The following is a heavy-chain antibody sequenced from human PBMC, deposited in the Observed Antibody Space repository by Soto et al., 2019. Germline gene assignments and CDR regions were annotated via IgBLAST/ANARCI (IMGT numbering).Heavy chain of an antibody. V-gene: IGHV3-30*18. CDR2: ISYDGSNK. J-gene: IGHJ4*02. CDR1: GFTFSSYG. CDR3: AKDQVWSSWQLS. Sequence: QVQLVESGGGVVQPGRSLRLSCAASGFTFSSYGMHWVRQAPGKGLEWVAVISYDGSNKYYADSVKGRFTISRDNSKNTLYLQMNSLRAEDTAVYYCAKDQVWSSWQLSWGQGTLVTVSS. D-gene: IGHD3-10*01.